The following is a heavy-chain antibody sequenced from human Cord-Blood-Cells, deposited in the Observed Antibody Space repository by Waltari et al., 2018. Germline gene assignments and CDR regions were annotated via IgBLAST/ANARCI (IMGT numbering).Heavy chain of an antibody. CDR3: ARVRRGSYYSDY. D-gene: IGHD1-26*01. CDR1: GYTFTGYY. Sequence: QVQLVQSGAEVKKPGASVKVSCKASGYTFTGYYMHWVRQAPGQGLEWMGWINPKSGGTNYAQKFQGRVTMTRDTSSSTAYMELSRLRSDDTAVYYCARVRRGSYYSDYWGQGTLVTVSS. J-gene: IGHJ4*02. CDR2: INPKSGGT. V-gene: IGHV1-2*02.